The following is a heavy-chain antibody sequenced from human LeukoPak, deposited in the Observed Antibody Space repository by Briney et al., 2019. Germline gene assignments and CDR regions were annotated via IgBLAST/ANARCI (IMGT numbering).Heavy chain of an antibody. CDR2: ISTSSSSI. V-gene: IGHV3-21*01. CDR3: ARDRGFSYFDY. J-gene: IGHJ4*02. CDR1: GASISSSS. Sequence: ETLSLTCTVSGASISSSSYYWGWIRQPPGKGLEWVSSISTSSSSIYYADSLKGRFTISRDNAKNSLYLQMNSLRAEDTAVYYCARDRGFSYFDYWGQGTLVTVSS. D-gene: IGHD5-12*01.